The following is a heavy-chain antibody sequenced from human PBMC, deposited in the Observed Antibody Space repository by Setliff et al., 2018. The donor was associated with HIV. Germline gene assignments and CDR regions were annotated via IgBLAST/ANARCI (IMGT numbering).Heavy chain of an antibody. D-gene: IGHD3-3*01. J-gene: IGHJ6*03. Sequence: GASVKVSCKASGGTFSSYTISWVRQAPGQGLEWMGRIIPILGIANYAQKFQGRVTITADKSTSTAYMELSSLRSEDTAVYYCARGGRPDNFWSGHYYYYYYMDVWGKGTTVTVSS. CDR2: IIPILGIA. CDR3: ARGGRPDNFWSGHYYYYYYMDV. CDR1: GGTFSSYT. V-gene: IGHV1-69*02.